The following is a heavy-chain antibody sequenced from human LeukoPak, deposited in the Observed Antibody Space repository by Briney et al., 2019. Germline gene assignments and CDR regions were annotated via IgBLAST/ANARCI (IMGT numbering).Heavy chain of an antibody. CDR2: IYYTGSS. D-gene: IGHD7-27*01. CDR3: ASRKLGNDY. Sequence: PSETLSLTCTVSGGSVSDYYWSWIRQSPGKGLEWIGYIYYTGSSSYNPSLRSRVTISADTSKNQFSLKLSSVTAADTAVYYCASRKLGNDYWGQGTLVTVSS. CDR1: GGSVSDYY. V-gene: IGHV4-59*02. J-gene: IGHJ4*02.